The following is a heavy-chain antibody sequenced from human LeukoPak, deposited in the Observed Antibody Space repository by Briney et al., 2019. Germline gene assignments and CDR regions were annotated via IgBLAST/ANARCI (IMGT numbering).Heavy chain of an antibody. J-gene: IGHJ6*03. Sequence: GGSQRRSCTASGFTLSLYSMHWVRQAPGKGLEWVSSIGRTSQYIYYGDSVRGRFTISRDNAKNSLYLDMDSPRAEDTAVYYCARDASNIDFVPYFYYMDIWGDGATVSVSS. CDR2: IGRTSQYI. CDR3: ARDASNIDFVPYFYYMDI. CDR1: GFTLSLYS. V-gene: IGHV3-21*01. D-gene: IGHD2-8*01.